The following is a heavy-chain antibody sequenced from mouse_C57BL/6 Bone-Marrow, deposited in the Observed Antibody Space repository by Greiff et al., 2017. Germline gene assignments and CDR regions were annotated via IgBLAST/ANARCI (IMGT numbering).Heavy chain of an antibody. V-gene: IGHV1-75*01. CDR1: GYTFTDYY. D-gene: IGHD3-3*01. Sequence: VQLKESGPELVKPGASVKISCKASGYTFTDYYINWVKQRPGQGLEWIGWIFPGSGSTYYNEKFKGKATLTVDKSSSTAYMLLSSLTSEDSAVYFCAGADLRPWFAYWGQGTLVTVSA. CDR2: IFPGSGST. CDR3: AGADLRPWFAY. J-gene: IGHJ3*01.